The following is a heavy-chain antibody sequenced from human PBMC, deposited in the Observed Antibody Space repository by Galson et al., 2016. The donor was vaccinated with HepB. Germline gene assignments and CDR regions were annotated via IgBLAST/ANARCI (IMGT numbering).Heavy chain of an antibody. V-gene: IGHV3-69-1*01. D-gene: IGHD6-25*01. Sequence: SLRLSCAASGFIFSDYYMNWVRQAPGKGLEWVSRISTASYIYHADSVRGRFTISRDNAKNSLYLEMNSLRAEDTAAYYCAREPVASGDFDYWGQGILVTVSS. CDR3: AREPVASGDFDY. CDR1: GFIFSDYY. J-gene: IGHJ4*02. CDR2: ISTASYI.